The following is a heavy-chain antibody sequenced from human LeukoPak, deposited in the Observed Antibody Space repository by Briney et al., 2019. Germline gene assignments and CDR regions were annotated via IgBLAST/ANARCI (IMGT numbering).Heavy chain of an antibody. CDR1: GGSISSGSYY. D-gene: IGHD3-10*01. CDR2: IYTSGST. V-gene: IGHV4-61*02. CDR3: AREGLNMVRGVIPKEAWGWFDP. J-gene: IGHJ5*02. Sequence: PSQTLSLTCTVSGGSISSGSYYWNWIRQPAGKGLEWIGRIYTSGSTNYSPSLKSRVTVSVDTSKNQFSLKLSSVTAADTAVYYCAREGLNMVRGVIPKEAWGWFDPWGQGTLVTVSS.